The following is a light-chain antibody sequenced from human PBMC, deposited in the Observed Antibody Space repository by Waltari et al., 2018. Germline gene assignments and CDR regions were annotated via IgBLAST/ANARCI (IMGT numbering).Light chain of an antibody. CDR1: HYVSSF. CDR3: QQTYSTSSLT. CDR2: AAT. V-gene: IGKV1-39*01. J-gene: IGKJ4*01. Sequence: DIQMTQSPSSLSASVEDRVTITCRASHYVSSFLNWYQQKPGRAHKLLIYAATTLQSGVPSRFSGSGSGTEFTLTISSLQPEDFATYYCQQTYSTSSLTFGGGSKVEIK.